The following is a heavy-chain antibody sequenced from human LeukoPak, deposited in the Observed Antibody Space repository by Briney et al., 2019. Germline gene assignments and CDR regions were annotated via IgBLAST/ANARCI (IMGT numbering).Heavy chain of an antibody. D-gene: IGHD3-3*01. CDR3: AKDMEARLYYYGMDV. Sequence: GGSLRLSCAASGFTFDDYTMHWVRQAPGKGLEWVSLISWGGGSTYYADSVKGRFTISRDNSKNSLYLQMNSLRTEDTALYYCAKDMEARLYYYGMDVWGQGTTVTVSS. J-gene: IGHJ6*02. CDR2: ISWGGGST. CDR1: GFTFDDYT. V-gene: IGHV3-43*01.